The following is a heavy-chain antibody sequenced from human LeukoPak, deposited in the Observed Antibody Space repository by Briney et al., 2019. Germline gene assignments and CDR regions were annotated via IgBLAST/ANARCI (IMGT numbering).Heavy chain of an antibody. CDR1: GFTFSSYA. CDR2: ISGSESST. V-gene: IGHV3-23*01. D-gene: IGHD5-18*01. J-gene: IGHJ4*02. CDR3: AKVPTSFYTASWGFDN. Sequence: GGSLRLSCAASGFTFSSYAMSWVHQAPGKGLEWVSAISGSESSTYYADSVRGRFTISRDNSKNTLYLQMNSLRSEDTAVYYCAKVPTSFYTASWGFDNWGQGTLVTVSS.